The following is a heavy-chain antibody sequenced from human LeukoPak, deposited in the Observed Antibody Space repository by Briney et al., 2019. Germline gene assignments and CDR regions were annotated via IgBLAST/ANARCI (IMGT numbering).Heavy chain of an antibody. CDR2: IIPIPGIA. Sequence: ASVKVSCKASGGTFSSYAISWVRQAPGQGLEWMGRIIPIPGIANYAQKFQGRVTITADESTSTAYMELSSLRSEDTAVYYCARLGYDFWSGYSGEAFDIWGQGTMVTVSS. CDR3: ARLGYDFWSGYSGEAFDI. J-gene: IGHJ3*02. V-gene: IGHV1-69*04. CDR1: GGTFSSYA. D-gene: IGHD3-3*01.